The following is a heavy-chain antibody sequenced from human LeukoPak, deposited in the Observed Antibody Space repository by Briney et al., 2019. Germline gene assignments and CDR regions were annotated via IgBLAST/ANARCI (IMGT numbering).Heavy chain of an antibody. J-gene: IGHJ3*02. CDR2: IYYSGST. CDR1: GGSISSYY. D-gene: IGHD4-17*01. V-gene: IGHV4-59*01. CDR3: AGEIDYGDYVFRAFDI. Sequence: SETLSLTCTVSGGSISSYYWSWIRQPPGKGLEWIGYIYYSGSTNYNPSLKSRVTISVDTSKNQFSLKLSSVTAADTAVYYCAGEIDYGDYVFRAFDIWGQGTMVTVSS.